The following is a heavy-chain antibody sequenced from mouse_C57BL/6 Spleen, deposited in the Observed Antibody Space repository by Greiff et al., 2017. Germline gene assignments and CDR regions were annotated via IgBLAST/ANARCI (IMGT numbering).Heavy chain of an antibody. D-gene: IGHD1-1*01. CDR2: ISSGSSTI. CDR3: AREDYGSRVYFYV. Sequence: EVKLMESGGGLVKPGGSLKLSCAASGFTFSDYGMHWVRQAPEKGLEWVAYISSGSSTIYYADTVKGRFTISRDNSKNPLFLQMTSLRSEDTAMYFCAREDYGSRVYFYVWVTGTTVTVSS. V-gene: IGHV5-17*01. CDR1: GFTFSDYG. J-gene: IGHJ1*03.